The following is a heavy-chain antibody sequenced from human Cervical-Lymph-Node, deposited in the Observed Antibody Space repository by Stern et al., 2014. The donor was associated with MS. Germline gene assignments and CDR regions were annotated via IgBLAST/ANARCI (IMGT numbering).Heavy chain of an antibody. J-gene: IGHJ6*02. CDR1: GGTFSSYA. CDR3: AGRRLGYCSSTSCSGVDYYYGMDV. D-gene: IGHD2-2*01. Sequence: QVQLVQSGAEVKKPGSSVKVSCKASGGTFSSYAISWVRQAPGQGLEWMGEISPIFGTANYSQKFQGRVTITADKSTSTAYMELSSLRSEDTAVSYCAGRRLGYCSSTSCSGVDYYYGMDVWGQGTTVTVSS. V-gene: IGHV1-69*06. CDR2: ISPIFGTA.